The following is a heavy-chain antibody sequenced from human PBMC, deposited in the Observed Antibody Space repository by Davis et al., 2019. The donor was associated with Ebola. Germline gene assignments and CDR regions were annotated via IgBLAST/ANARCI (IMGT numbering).Heavy chain of an antibody. D-gene: IGHD2-15*01. V-gene: IGHV5-51*01. CDR3: ARLTAPRSGGSLLASWFDP. CDR1: GYSFTSYW. CDR2: IYPGDSDT. J-gene: IGHJ5*02. Sequence: KVSCKGSGYSFTSYWIGWVRQMPGKGLKWMGIIYPGDSDTRYSPSFQGQVTISADKSISTAYLQWSSLKASDTAMYYCARLTAPRSGGSLLASWFDPWGQGTLVTVSS.